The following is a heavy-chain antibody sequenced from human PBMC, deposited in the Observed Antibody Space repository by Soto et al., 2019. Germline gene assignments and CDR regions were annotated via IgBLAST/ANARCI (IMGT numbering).Heavy chain of an antibody. CDR2: ISSSSSYI. CDR1: GFTFSSYS. D-gene: IGHD6-19*01. V-gene: IGHV3-21*01. Sequence: EVQLVESGGGLVKPGGSLRLSCAASGFTFSSYSMNWVRQAPGKGLEWVSSISSSSSYIYYADSVKGRFTISRDNAKNSLYQQMNSLRAEDSAVYYCASTVGYSSPNIQWGQGTLVTVSS. J-gene: IGHJ4*02. CDR3: ASTVGYSSPNIQ.